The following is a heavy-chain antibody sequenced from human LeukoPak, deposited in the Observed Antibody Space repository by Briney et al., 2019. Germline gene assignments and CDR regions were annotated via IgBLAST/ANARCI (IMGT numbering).Heavy chain of an antibody. CDR1: GFTFSSYA. V-gene: IGHV3-7*01. Sequence: GGSLRLSCAASGFTFSSYAMSWVRQAPGKGLEWVANIKQDGSEKYYVDSVKGRFTISRDNAKNSLYLQMNSLRAEDTAVYFCAREGNYGDYDYYWGQGTLVTVSS. D-gene: IGHD4-17*01. CDR2: IKQDGSEK. CDR3: AREGNYGDYDYY. J-gene: IGHJ4*02.